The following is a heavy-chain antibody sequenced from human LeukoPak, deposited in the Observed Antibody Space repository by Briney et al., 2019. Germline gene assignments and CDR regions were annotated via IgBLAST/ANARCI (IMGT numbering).Heavy chain of an antibody. CDR2: IIPIFGTA. J-gene: IGHJ5*02. CDR3: ARVSGNIAAAGRGNWFDP. D-gene: IGHD6-13*01. CDR1: AGTFSSYA. V-gene: IGHV1-69*05. Sequence: ASAKISCKAAAGTFSSYAISWVRQPIGQGLEWMGGIIPIFGTANYAQTFQGRVTITTDESTSTAYMELSSLRSEDTAVYYCARVSGNIAAAGRGNWFDPWGQGTLVTVSS.